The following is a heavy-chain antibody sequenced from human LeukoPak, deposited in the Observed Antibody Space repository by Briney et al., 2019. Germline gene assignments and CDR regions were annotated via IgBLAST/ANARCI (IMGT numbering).Heavy chain of an antibody. CDR1: GVSIIDGGYY. V-gene: IGHV4-31*11. J-gene: IGHJ4*02. CDR2: IYSNGGT. Sequence: PSQTLSLTCAVSGVSIIDGGYYWTWIRQHPGEGLEWIGNIYSNGGTYYSPSLKSRVTISLDTSENQFSLKLTSVTAADTAVYYCARLTRRDGYNHFDYWGQGTLVIVSS. D-gene: IGHD5-24*01. CDR3: ARLTRRDGYNHFDY.